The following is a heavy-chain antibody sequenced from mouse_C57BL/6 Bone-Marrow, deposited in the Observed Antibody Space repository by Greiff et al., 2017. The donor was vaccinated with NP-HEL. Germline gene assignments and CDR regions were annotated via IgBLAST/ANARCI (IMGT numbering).Heavy chain of an antibody. V-gene: IGHV1-15*01. J-gene: IGHJ4*01. D-gene: IGHD3-1*01. Sequence: QVQLQQSGAELVRPGASVTLSCKASGYTFTDYEMHWVKQTPVHGLEWIGAIDPETGGTAYNQKFKGKAILTADNSSSTAYMGLRSLTSADSAVYYCTSLGVYPYWGQGTSVTVSS. CDR3: TSLGVYPY. CDR1: GYTFTDYE. CDR2: IDPETGGT.